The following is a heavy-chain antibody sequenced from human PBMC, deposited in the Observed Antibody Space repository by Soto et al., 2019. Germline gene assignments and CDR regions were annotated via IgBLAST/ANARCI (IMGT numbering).Heavy chain of an antibody. V-gene: IGHV1-2*02. CDR1: GYSISAYY. CDR2: IDPKNGGT. D-gene: IGHD3-10*01. CDR3: GRDDYGIFPY. Sequence: QVQLVQSGTEVKKPGASVKVSCQASGYSISAYYIHWVRQAPGQGLEWMGWIDPKNGGTVSAQKFQGRLTMTRDTSISTVYMDLSGLTSDDTALYYCGRDDYGIFPYWXQGSLVTVSS. J-gene: IGHJ4*02.